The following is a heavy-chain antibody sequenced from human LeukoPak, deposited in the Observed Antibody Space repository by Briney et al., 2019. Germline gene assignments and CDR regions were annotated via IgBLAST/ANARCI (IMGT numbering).Heavy chain of an antibody. V-gene: IGHV4-59*01. Sequence: KPSETLSLTCTVSGGSISSYYWTWIRQPPGKGLEWIGYIYYCGSTNYNPSLKSRVTISVDTSKNQFSLKLSSVTAADTAVYYCVGYNWNYGFAFDIWGQGTMVTVSS. J-gene: IGHJ3*02. CDR2: IYYCGST. D-gene: IGHD1-7*01. CDR3: VGYNWNYGFAFDI. CDR1: GGSISSYY.